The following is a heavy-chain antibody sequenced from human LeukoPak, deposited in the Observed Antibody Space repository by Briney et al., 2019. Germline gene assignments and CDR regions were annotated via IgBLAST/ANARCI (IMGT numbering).Heavy chain of an antibody. Sequence: PGGSLRLSCAASGFTFSSYEMNWVRQAPGKGLEWVSAISGSGGSTYYADSVKGRFTISRDNSKNTLYLQMNSLRAEDTAVYYCAKVSGISSGCSHFDYWGQGTLVTVSS. V-gene: IGHV3-23*01. CDR1: GFTFSSYE. CDR2: ISGSGGST. CDR3: AKVSGISSGCSHFDY. D-gene: IGHD6-19*01. J-gene: IGHJ4*02.